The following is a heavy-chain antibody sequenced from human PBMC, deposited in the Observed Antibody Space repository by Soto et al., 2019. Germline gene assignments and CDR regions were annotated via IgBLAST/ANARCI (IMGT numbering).Heavy chain of an antibody. CDR3: ARGDQGFDY. CDR1: GDSVSRNGAA. Sequence: PSQTLSLTCAISGDSVSRNGAAWNWIRQSPSRGLEWLGRTYYKSKWNNNYAVSVKGRITINSDTSKNQLSLQLNSVTPEDTAVYYCARGDQGFDYWGQGTLVTVSS. J-gene: IGHJ4*02. CDR2: TYYKSKWNN. V-gene: IGHV6-1*01. D-gene: IGHD2-2*01.